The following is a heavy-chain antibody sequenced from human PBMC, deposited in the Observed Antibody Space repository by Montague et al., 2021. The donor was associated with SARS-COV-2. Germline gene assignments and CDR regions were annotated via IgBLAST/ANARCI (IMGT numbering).Heavy chain of an antibody. J-gene: IGHJ4*02. CDR3: ARCRLRNLCDY. D-gene: IGHD4-17*01. Sequence: TLSLTCTVAGGSISSGGYDRSWIRQHPGKGLEWIGYIYYSGSTYYXPSLKSRVTISVDTSKNQFSLKLNSVTAADTAVYYCARCRLRNLCDYWGQGTLVTASA. CDR2: IYYSGST. V-gene: IGHV4-31*03. CDR1: GGSISSGGYD.